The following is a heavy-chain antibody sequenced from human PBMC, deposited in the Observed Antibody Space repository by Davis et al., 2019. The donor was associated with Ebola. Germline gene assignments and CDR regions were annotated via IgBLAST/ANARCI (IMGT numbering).Heavy chain of an antibody. CDR3: ARLFYYGGYYYGMDV. J-gene: IGHJ6*02. CDR2: IYTSGST. V-gene: IGHV4-4*07. D-gene: IGHD4-23*01. CDR1: GGSISSYY. Sequence: PSETLSLTCTVSGGSISSYYWSWIRQPAGKGLEWIGRIYTSGSTNYNPSLKSRVTMSVDTSKNQFSLKLSSVTAADTAVYYCARLFYYGGYYYGMDVWGQGTTVTVSS.